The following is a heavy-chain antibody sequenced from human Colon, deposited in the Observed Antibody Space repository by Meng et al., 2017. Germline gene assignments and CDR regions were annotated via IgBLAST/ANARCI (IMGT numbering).Heavy chain of an antibody. D-gene: IGHD6-19*01. CDR3: ARVYRIAVAGTMGEFDY. CDR2: ISAYNGNT. CDR1: GYTFTSYG. J-gene: IGHJ4*02. V-gene: IGHV1-18*01. Sequence: ASVKVSCKASGYTFTSYGISWVRQAPGQGLEWMGWISAYNGNTNYAQKLQGRVTMTTDTSTSTAYMELRSLRSDDTAVYYCARVYRIAVAGTMGEFDYWGQGTLVTGLL.